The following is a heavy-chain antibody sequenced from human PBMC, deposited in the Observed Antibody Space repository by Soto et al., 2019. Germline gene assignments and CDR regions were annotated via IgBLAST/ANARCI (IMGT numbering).Heavy chain of an antibody. CDR1: GFTFSTYW. Sequence: GGSLRLSCAASGFTFSTYWMHWVRQAPGEGLVWVSRINSDGSSTNYADSVKGRFTISRDNAKNTLYLQMNSLRAEDTAVFYCARASPCGCSSTSCYTDYWGQGTLVTVSS. V-gene: IGHV3-74*01. J-gene: IGHJ4*02. CDR3: ARASPCGCSSTSCYTDY. D-gene: IGHD2-2*02. CDR2: INSDGSST.